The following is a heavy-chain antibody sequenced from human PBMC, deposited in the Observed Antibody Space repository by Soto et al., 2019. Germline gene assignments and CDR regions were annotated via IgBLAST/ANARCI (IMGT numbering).Heavy chain of an antibody. D-gene: IGHD1-1*01. Sequence: GGSLRLSCATSGFTFSDEWMHWVRQVPGKGLVWVSRINKDGSYKNYADFVEGRFTISRDDAKSELYLHMDTLRAEDTAVYYCARGGLETFDYLGQGDLVTVSS. CDR3: ARGGLETFDY. J-gene: IGHJ4*02. V-gene: IGHV3-74*01. CDR2: INKDGSYK. CDR1: GFTFSDEW.